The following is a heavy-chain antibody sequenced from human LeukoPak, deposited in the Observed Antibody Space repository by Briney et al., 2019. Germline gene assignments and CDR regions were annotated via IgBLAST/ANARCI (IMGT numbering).Heavy chain of an antibody. V-gene: IGHV4-34*01. CDR2: INHSGST. D-gene: IGHD6-6*01. Sequence: PSETLSLTCAVYGGSFSGYYWSWIRQPPGKGLEWLGEINHSGSTNYNPSLKSRVTISVDTSKNQFSLKLSSVTAADTAVYYCARRARLNYYYYMDVWGKGTTVTVSS. CDR3: ARRARLNYYYYMDV. J-gene: IGHJ6*03. CDR1: GGSFSGYY.